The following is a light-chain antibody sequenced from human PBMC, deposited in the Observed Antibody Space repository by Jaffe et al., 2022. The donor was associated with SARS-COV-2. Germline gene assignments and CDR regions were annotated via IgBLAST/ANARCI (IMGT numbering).Light chain of an antibody. CDR1: SSDVVSYNL. J-gene: IGLJ3*02. CDR3: CSFASSITGWV. CDR2: EDT. V-gene: IGLV2-23*01. Sequence: QSALTQPASVSGSPGRSITISCTGTSSDVVSYNLVSWYQQHPGKAPRLILYEDTKRPSGVSYRFSGSKSGNTASLTISGLQAEDEADYYCCSFASSITGWVFGGGTKLTVL.